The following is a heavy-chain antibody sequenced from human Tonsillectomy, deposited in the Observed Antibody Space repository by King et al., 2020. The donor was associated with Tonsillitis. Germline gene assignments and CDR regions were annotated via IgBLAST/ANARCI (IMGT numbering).Heavy chain of an antibody. Sequence: QLVQSGAEVKKPGASVKVSCKASGYTFTDYYIHWVRQAPGQGLEWMGWINPYNGDTSYAQNFQGGVTMTRDTSISTAYLELSRLTSDDTDMYYCARGRYCSGGRCYSHLAYWGQGTVVTVSS. CDR1: GYTFTDYY. D-gene: IGHD2-15*01. CDR3: ARGRYCSGGRCYSHLAY. J-gene: IGHJ4*02. CDR2: INPYNGDT. V-gene: IGHV1-2*02.